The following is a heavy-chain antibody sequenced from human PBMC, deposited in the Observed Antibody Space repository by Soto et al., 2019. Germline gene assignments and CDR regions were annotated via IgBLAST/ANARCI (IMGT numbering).Heavy chain of an antibody. J-gene: IGHJ4*02. Sequence: QVQLVQSGAEVKKPGSSVKVSCKASGGTFSSYTISWVRQAPGQGLEWMGRIIPILGIANYAQKFQGRVTITADKSTSTAYMELSSLRSEDTAVYYSASPNPQRRSGFLFDYWGQGTLVTVSS. D-gene: IGHD2-21*01. V-gene: IGHV1-69*02. CDR1: GGTFSSYT. CDR2: IIPILGIA. CDR3: ASPNPQRRSGFLFDY.